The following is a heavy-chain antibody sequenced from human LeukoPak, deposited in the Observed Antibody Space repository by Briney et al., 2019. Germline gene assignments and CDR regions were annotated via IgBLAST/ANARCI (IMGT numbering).Heavy chain of an antibody. D-gene: IGHD1-1*01. Sequence: GGSLRLSCAASGFTFSSYAMHWVRQAPGKGLEYVSAISSNGGSTYYANSVKGRFTISRDNSKNTLYLQMGSLRAEDMAVYYCARDRSPRNDDYYYYMDVWGKGTTVTVSS. CDR3: ARDRSPRNDDYYYYMDV. V-gene: IGHV3-64*01. CDR1: GFTFSSYA. J-gene: IGHJ6*03. CDR2: ISSNGGST.